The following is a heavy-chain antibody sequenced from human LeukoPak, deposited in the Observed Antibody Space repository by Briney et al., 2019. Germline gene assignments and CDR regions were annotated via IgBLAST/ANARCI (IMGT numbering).Heavy chain of an antibody. D-gene: IGHD6-13*01. CDR1: GGSIGSGGYS. V-gene: IGHV4-31*03. J-gene: IGHJ4*02. CDR2: IYYSGST. Sequence: SQTLSLTCTVSGGSIGSGGYSWSWIRQHPGKGLEWIGYIYYSGSTYYNPSLKSRVTISVDTSKNQFSLKLSSVTAADTAVYYCARHGGGSSSLNYWGQGTLVTVSS. CDR3: ARHGGGSSSLNY.